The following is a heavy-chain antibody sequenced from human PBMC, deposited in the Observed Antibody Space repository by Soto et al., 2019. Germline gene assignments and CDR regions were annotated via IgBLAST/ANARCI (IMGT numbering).Heavy chain of an antibody. CDR1: GFSLSTPAVS. CDR3: SHVLTNWGVGTGSHSVNYRDS. D-gene: IGHD2-8*02. V-gene: IGHV2-5*02. CDR2: IYWDDDK. Sequence: QITLKESGPTLVKPTQTLTLTCTFSGFSLSTPAVSVGWIRQPPGKALEWLALIYWDDDKRYSPSLKSRLTITKDTSKNQLVLTMTNTDPVDTATYYFSHVLTNWGVGTGSHSVNYRDSWAEGTTVTVSS. J-gene: IGHJ6*03.